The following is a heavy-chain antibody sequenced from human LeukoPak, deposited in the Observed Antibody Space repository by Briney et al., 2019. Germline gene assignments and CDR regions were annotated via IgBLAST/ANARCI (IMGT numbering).Heavy chain of an antibody. Sequence: PSETLSPTCTVSGGSISSYYWSWIRQPPGKGLEWIGYIYYSGSTNYNPSLKSRVTISVDTSKNQFSLKLSSVTAADTAVYYCARESSDWYYFDYWGQGTLVTVSS. CDR2: IYYSGST. V-gene: IGHV4-59*12. CDR3: ARESSDWYYFDY. D-gene: IGHD6-19*01. J-gene: IGHJ4*02. CDR1: GGSISSYY.